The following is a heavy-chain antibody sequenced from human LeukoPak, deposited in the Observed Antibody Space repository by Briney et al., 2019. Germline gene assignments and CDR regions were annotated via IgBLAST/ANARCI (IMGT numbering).Heavy chain of an antibody. CDR2: IIPIFGTA. D-gene: IGHD1-26*01. J-gene: IGHJ4*02. CDR3: ARSGLSGSLLAPNDY. CDR1: GGTFSSYA. V-gene: IGHV1-69*05. Sequence: SVKVSCKASGGTFSSYAISWVRQAPGQGLEWMGGIIPIFGTANYAQKFQGRVTITTDESTSTAYMELSSLRSEGTAVYYCARSGLSGSLLAPNDYWGQGTLVTVSS.